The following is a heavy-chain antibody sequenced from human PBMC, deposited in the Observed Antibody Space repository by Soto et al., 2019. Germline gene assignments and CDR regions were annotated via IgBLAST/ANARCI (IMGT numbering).Heavy chain of an antibody. CDR2: ISGDGGVT. Sequence: EVQLLESGGGLVQPGGSLRLSCAASGFTFSNYAMSWVRQAPGEGLEWVSAISGDGGVTYYADSVKGRFTIPRDNSKNTLYLQMSSLRAEDTAVYYCAKARTTVSSYYFDYWGQGTPVTVSS. J-gene: IGHJ4*02. CDR1: GFTFSNYA. CDR3: AKARTTVSSYYFDY. D-gene: IGHD4-17*01. V-gene: IGHV3-23*01.